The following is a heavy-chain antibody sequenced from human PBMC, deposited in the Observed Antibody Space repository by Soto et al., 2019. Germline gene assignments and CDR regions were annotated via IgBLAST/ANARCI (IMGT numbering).Heavy chain of an antibody. V-gene: IGHV4-30-4*01. CDR3: AREYSSSWDRNYYYYGMDV. D-gene: IGHD6-13*01. CDR1: GGSISSGDYY. J-gene: IGHJ6*02. Sequence: QVQLQESGPGLVKPSQTLSLTCTVSGGSISSGDYYWRWIRQPPGKGLEWIGFIYYSGSTYYNPSLKSRVTISVDTSKNQFSLKLSSVTAADTAVYYCAREYSSSWDRNYYYYGMDVWGQGTTVTVSS. CDR2: IYYSGST.